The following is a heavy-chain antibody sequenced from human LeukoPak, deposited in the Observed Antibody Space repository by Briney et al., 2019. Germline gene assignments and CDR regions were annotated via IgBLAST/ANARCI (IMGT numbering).Heavy chain of an antibody. Sequence: SETLSLTCTVSGGSISSYYWTWIRQPPGGGLEWIGYIYYSGSTNYNPSLKSRVTISVDTSKNQFSLKLSSVTAADTAVYYCARSREGEGLFDYWGQGTLVTVSS. V-gene: IGHV4-59*01. CDR3: ARSREGEGLFDY. CDR1: GGSISSYY. D-gene: IGHD5-24*01. CDR2: IYYSGST. J-gene: IGHJ4*02.